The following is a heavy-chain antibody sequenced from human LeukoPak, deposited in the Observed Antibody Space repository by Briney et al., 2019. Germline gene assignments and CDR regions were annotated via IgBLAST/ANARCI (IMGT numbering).Heavy chain of an antibody. CDR3: AGSDTIGYLPRECDYWYFDL. CDR2: INWNGGST. J-gene: IGHJ2*01. V-gene: IGHV3-20*04. CDR1: GFTFDDYG. D-gene: IGHD3-22*01. Sequence: PGGSLRLSCAASGFTFDDYGMSWVRQAPGKGLEWVSGINWNGGSTGYADSVKGRFTISRDNAKNSLYLQMNSLRAEDTAVYYCAGSDTIGYLPRECDYWYFDLWGHGTLVTVSS.